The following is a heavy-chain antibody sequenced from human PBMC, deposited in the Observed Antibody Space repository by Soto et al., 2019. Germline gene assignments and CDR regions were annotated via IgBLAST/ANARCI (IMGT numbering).Heavy chain of an antibody. D-gene: IGHD2-2*02. V-gene: IGHV1-69*01. J-gene: IGHJ6*02. CDR2: IIPMFGIV. CDR1: GGTFDKYA. CDR3: VPLPPSTILGRPGMDV. Sequence: QVQLVQSGAEVKKPGSSVKVSCKASGGTFDKYAITWVRQALGQGLEWVGGIIPMFGIVNYAQKFQGRVTITADESTTTAYMELTSLRSDDTAVYYCVPLPPSTILGRPGMDVWGQGTTVTVSS.